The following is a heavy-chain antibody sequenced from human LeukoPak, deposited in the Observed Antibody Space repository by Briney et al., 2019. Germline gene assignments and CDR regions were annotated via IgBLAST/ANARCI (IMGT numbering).Heavy chain of an antibody. Sequence: GGSLRLSCAASGFTFSSYSMNWVRQAPGKGLECVSSISSRSSYIYYADSVKGRFTISRDNAKSTLYLQMNSLRAEDTAVYYCASYPYYFDYWGQGTLVTVSS. J-gene: IGHJ4*02. V-gene: IGHV3-21*01. CDR1: GFTFSSYS. CDR2: ISSRSSYI. CDR3: ASYPYYFDY.